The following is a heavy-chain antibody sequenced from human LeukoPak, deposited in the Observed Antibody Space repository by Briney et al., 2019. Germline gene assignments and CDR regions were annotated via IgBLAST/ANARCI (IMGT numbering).Heavy chain of an antibody. CDR1: GFTFDDYA. CDR3: ARVGLDAFDI. J-gene: IGHJ3*02. V-gene: IGHV3-11*04. D-gene: IGHD3/OR15-3a*01. Sequence: GGSLRLSCAASGFTFDDYAMHWVRQAPGKGLEWVSYISSSGSTIYYADSVKGRFTISRDNAKNSLYLQMNSLRAEDTAVYYCARVGLDAFDIWGQGTMVTVSS. CDR2: ISSSGSTI.